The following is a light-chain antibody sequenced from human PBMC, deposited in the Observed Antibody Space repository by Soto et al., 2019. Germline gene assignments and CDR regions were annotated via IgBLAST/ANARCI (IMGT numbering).Light chain of an antibody. CDR3: CSSAGGFTWV. CDR1: SSDV. Sequence: QSVLTQPRSVSGSPGQSVTISCTGTSSDVVSWYQQRPGKAPKLIIFYVSQRPSGVPDRLSASKSGNTASLTISGLQAEDEADYYCCSSAGGFTWVFGGGTQLTVL. V-gene: IGLV2-11*01. CDR2: YVS. J-gene: IGLJ3*02.